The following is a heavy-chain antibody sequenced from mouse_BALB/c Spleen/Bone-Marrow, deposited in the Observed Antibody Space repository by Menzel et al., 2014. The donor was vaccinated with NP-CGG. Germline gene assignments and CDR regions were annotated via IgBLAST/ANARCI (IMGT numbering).Heavy chain of an antibody. Sequence: VQLQQSGPELVKPGASVKISCKASGYSFTGYFMNWVMQSHGKSLEWIGRINPYNGDTFYNQKFKGKATLTVDKSSXTAHMELRSLASEDSAVYYCARCNYRYDGDFDYWGQGTTLTVSS. V-gene: IGHV1-20*02. CDR1: GYSFTGYF. J-gene: IGHJ2*01. D-gene: IGHD2-14*01. CDR2: INPYNGDT. CDR3: ARCNYRYDGDFDY.